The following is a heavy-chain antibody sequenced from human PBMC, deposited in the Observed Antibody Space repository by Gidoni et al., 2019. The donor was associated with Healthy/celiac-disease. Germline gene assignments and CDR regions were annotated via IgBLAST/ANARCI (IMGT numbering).Heavy chain of an antibody. CDR2: INPNSGGT. CDR3: ARDKWKPGKAYYYYYGMDV. V-gene: IGHV1-2*04. Sequence: QVQLVQSGAELKKPGASVKVSCKASGYTFTGYYMHWVRQAPGQGLEWMGWINPNSGGTNYAQKFQGWVTMTRDTSISTAYMELSRLRSDDTAVYYCARDKWKPGKAYYYYYGMDVWGQGTTVTVSS. J-gene: IGHJ6*02. CDR1: GYTFTGYY. D-gene: IGHD1-20*01.